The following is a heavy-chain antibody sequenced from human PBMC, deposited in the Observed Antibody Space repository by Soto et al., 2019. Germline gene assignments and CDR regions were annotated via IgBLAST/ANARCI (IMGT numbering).Heavy chain of an antibody. J-gene: IGHJ4*02. CDR1: GFMFSSYW. D-gene: IGHD1-26*01. CDR3: EKDSGSHGN. CDR2: IKHDGSDK. V-gene: IGHV3-7*04. Sequence: LVESGGGLVQPGGSLRLSCAASGFMFSSYWMSWVRQTPEKGLEWVANIKHDGSDKYYLDSVKGRFTISRDNAKNSLYLQMNSLRVEDTAIYHCEKDSGSHGNGGQGTLVTVSS.